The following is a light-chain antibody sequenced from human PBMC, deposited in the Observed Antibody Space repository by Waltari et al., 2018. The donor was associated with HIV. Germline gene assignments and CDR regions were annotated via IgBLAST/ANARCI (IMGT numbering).Light chain of an antibody. CDR3: SFYGGSNILV. CDR1: SSDLGVHHP. CDR2: EVS. J-gene: IGLJ2*01. Sequence: QSALPQPPSASGSPGQPVTIPCTGASSDLGVHHPVPWYQQGPGKAPKVIISEVSKRSSGVPNRFSGSTSGNTASLTVSGLQADDEAEYFCSFYGGSNILVFGGGTKLTVL. V-gene: IGLV2-8*01.